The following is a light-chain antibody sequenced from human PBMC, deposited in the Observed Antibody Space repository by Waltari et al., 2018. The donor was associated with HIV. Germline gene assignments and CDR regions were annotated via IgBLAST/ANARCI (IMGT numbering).Light chain of an antibody. CDR2: KDS. CDR3: QSVDNSGTYVV. V-gene: IGLV3-25*03. J-gene: IGLJ2*01. CDR1: ALPTQY. Sequence: SYALTQPPSVSVSPGQTARIPCSGDALPTQYGYWYQQKPGQAPVLGIYKDSERPSGIPERLSGSSSGTTVTLTISGVQSEDEADYYCQSVDNSGTYVVFGGGTKLTVL.